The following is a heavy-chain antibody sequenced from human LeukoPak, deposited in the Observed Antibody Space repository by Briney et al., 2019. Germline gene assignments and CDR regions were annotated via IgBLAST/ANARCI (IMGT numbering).Heavy chain of an antibody. J-gene: IGHJ4*02. CDR3: ARDSLYGYLGY. CDR1: GGSISSYY. CDR2: IYYSGST. Sequence: SETLSLTCTVSGGSISSYYWSWIRQPPGKGLEWIGYIYYSGSTNYNPSLKSRVTISVDTSKNQFSLKLSSVTAADTAVYYCARDSLYGYLGYWGQGTLVTVSS. D-gene: IGHD5-18*01. V-gene: IGHV4-59*01.